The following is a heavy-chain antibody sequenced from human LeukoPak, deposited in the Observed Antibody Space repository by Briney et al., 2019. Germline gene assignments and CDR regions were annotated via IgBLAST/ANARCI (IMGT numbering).Heavy chain of an antibody. D-gene: IGHD6-19*01. Sequence: PSETLSLTCAVYGGSFSGYYWSWIRHPPGKGLEWIGEINHSGSTNYSPSLKSRVTISVDTSKNQFSLKLSSVTAADTAVYYCARGGSIAVAGIYWFDPWGQGTLVTVSS. V-gene: IGHV4-34*01. CDR1: GGSFSGYY. CDR3: ARGGSIAVAGIYWFDP. CDR2: INHSGST. J-gene: IGHJ5*02.